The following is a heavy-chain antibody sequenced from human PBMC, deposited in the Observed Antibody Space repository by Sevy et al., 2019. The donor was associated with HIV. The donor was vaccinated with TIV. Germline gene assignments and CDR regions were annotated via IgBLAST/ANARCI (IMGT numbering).Heavy chain of an antibody. D-gene: IGHD3-22*01. V-gene: IGHV4-34*01. Sequence: SETLSLTCAVYGGSFSGYDWSWIRQPPGKGLEWIGEINHSGSTNYNPPLKSRVTISVDTSKNQFSLKLSSVTAADTVVYYCAGGRMAYYYDSSGYYQPYYYYYGMDVWGQGTMVTVSS. CDR2: INHSGST. CDR1: GGSFSGYD. CDR3: AGGRMAYYYDSSGYYQPYYYYYGMDV. J-gene: IGHJ6*02.